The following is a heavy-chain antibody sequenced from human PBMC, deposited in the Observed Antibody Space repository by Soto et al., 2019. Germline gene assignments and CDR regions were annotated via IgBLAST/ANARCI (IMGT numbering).Heavy chain of an antibody. CDR2: IIPIFGTA. J-gene: IGHJ4*02. Sequence: QVQLVQSGAEVKKPGSSVKVSCKASGGTFSSYAISWVRQAPGQGLEWMGGIIPIFGTANYAQKFQGRVTIHADESTNTAYRELSSLSGEDTAVYYCARSYCDMLNGELSGCYYFDYWGQGTLVTVSS. V-gene: IGHV1-69*01. D-gene: IGHD3-9*01. CDR3: ARSYCDMLNGELSGCYYFDY. CDR1: GGTFSSYA.